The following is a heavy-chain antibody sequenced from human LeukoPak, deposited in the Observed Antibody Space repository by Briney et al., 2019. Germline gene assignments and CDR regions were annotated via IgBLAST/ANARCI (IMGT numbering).Heavy chain of an antibody. J-gene: IGHJ4*02. Sequence: SETLSLTCTVSGGSISSGDYYWSWIRQPPGKGLEWIGYIYYSGSTYYNPSLKSRVTISVDTSKNQFSLKLSSVTAADTAVYYCARLKMDTMVRGVFDYWGQGTLVTVSS. D-gene: IGHD3-10*01. CDR1: GGSISSGDYY. V-gene: IGHV4-30-4*01. CDR2: IYYSGST. CDR3: ARLKMDTMVRGVFDY.